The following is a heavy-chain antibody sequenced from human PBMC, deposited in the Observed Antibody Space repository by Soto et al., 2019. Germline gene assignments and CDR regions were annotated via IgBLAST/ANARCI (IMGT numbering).Heavy chain of an antibody. CDR2: IIPIFGTA. Sequence: QVQLVQSGAEVKKPGSSVKVSCKASGGTFSSYAISWVRQAPGQGLEWMGGIIPIFGTANYAQKFQGRVTITADKSTSTAYMELSSLRSEDTALYYCARDPPPYSGSYYLSYYYYGMDVWGQGTTVTVSS. CDR1: GGTFSSYA. D-gene: IGHD1-26*01. CDR3: ARDPPPYSGSYYLSYYYYGMDV. J-gene: IGHJ6*02. V-gene: IGHV1-69*06.